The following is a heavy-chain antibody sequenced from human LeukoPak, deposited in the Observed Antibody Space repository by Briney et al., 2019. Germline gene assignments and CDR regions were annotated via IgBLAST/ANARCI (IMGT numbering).Heavy chain of an antibody. V-gene: IGHV4-59*08. Sequence: SETLSLTCTVSGGSISGYYWGWIRQPPGKGLEWIGYVFSSGGTNYNASLRSRLTISVDTSKNQFSLKLTSVTAADTAVCYCARRLKLSSSWAYFDYWGQGTPVTVSS. CDR2: VFSSGGT. CDR1: GGSISGYY. D-gene: IGHD6-13*01. CDR3: ARRLKLSSSWAYFDY. J-gene: IGHJ4*02.